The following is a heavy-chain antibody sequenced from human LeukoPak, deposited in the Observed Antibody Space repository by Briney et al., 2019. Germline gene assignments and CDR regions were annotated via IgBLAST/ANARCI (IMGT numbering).Heavy chain of an antibody. J-gene: IGHJ4*02. V-gene: IGHV3-15*01. CDR1: GFTFSNAW. CDR3: TTDPYRPIPYDFWSGYLSYY. Sequence: GGSLRLSCAASGFTFSNAWMSWVRQAPGKGLEWVGRIKSKTDGGTTDYAAPVKGRFTISRDDSKNTLYLQMNSLKTEDTAVYYCTTDPYRPIPYDFWSGYLSYYWGQGTLVTVSS. D-gene: IGHD3-3*01. CDR2: IKSKTDGGTT.